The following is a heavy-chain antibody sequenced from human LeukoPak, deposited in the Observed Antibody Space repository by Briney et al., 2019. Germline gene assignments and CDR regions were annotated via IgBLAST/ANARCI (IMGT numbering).Heavy chain of an antibody. J-gene: IGHJ5*02. CDR3: ARRITMVRGVIAVYNWFDP. Sequence: SETLSLTCAVSGGSISSSNWWSWIRQPPGKGLEWIGEINHSGSTNYNPSLKSRVTISVDTSKNQFSLKLSSVTAADTAVYYCARRITMVRGVIAVYNWFDPWGQGTLVTVSS. CDR1: GGSISSSNW. CDR2: INHSGST. V-gene: IGHV4-4*02. D-gene: IGHD3-10*01.